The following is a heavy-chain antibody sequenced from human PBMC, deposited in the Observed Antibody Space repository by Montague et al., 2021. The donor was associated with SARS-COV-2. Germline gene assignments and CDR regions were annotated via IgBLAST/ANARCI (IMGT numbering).Heavy chain of an antibody. D-gene: IGHD2-2*01. Sequence: SETLSLTCTVSGGSISSSSYYWGWIRQPPGKGLEWIGSIYYSGSTYYNPSLKSRVTISVDTSKNQFSLKLSSVTAADTAVYYCARLKAPYCSSTSCYSASWFDPWGRGTLVTVSS. V-gene: IGHV4-39*01. CDR2: IYYSGST. CDR1: GGSISSSSYY. J-gene: IGHJ5*02. CDR3: ARLKAPYCSSTSCYSASWFDP.